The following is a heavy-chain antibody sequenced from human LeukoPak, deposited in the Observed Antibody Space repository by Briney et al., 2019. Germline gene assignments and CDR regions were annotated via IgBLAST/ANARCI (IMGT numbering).Heavy chain of an antibody. D-gene: IGHD3-10*01. J-gene: IGHJ4*02. CDR2: IYYSGST. V-gene: IGHV4-39*07. Sequence: SETLSLTCTVSGGSISSSSYYWGWIRQPPGKGPEWIGSIYYSGSTYYNPSLKSRVTISVDTSKNQFSLKLSSVTAADTAVYYCARGLLWFGELFKGGYYFDYWGQGTLVTVSS. CDR1: GGSISSSSYY. CDR3: ARGLLWFGELFKGGYYFDY.